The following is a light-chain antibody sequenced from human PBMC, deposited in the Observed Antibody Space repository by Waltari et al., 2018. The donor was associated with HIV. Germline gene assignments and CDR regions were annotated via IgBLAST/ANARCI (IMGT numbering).Light chain of an antibody. Sequence: QSALTQPASVSGSPGQSITVPCTGTSRHVGGYNFVSWYQQHPGKAPKLIIFDVFKRPAGVSERFSGSRSGNTASLTVSGLQAEDEADYYCCSYAGSRTWVFGGGTALTVL. V-gene: IGLV2-23*02. J-gene: IGLJ3*02. CDR1: SRHVGGYNF. CDR2: DVF. CDR3: CSYAGSRTWV.